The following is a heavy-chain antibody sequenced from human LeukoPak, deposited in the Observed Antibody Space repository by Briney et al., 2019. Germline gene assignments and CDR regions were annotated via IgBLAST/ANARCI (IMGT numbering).Heavy chain of an antibody. Sequence: SETLSLTCSVYGGSFSGYYWSWIRQPPGKGLEWIGEINHSGSTNYNPSLKSRVTISVDTSKNQFSLKLSSVTAADTAVYYCARAPSYYGSGSYYRYWGQGTLVTVSS. CDR1: GGSFSGYY. D-gene: IGHD3-10*01. CDR3: ARAPSYYGSGSYYRY. CDR2: INHSGST. J-gene: IGHJ4*02. V-gene: IGHV4-34*01.